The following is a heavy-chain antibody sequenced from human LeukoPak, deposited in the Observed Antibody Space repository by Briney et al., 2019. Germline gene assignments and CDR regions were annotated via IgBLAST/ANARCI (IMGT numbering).Heavy chain of an antibody. J-gene: IGHJ3*02. CDR2: IDPSDSYT. D-gene: IGHD2-15*01. Sequence: GESLKISCKGSGYSFTSYWISWVRQMPGKGLEWMGRIDPSDSYTNYSPPFQGHVTISADKSISTAYLQWSSLKAPDTAMYYCARHNNCSGGSCGAFDIWGQGTMVTVSS. CDR1: GYSFTSYW. CDR3: ARHNNCSGGSCGAFDI. V-gene: IGHV5-10-1*01.